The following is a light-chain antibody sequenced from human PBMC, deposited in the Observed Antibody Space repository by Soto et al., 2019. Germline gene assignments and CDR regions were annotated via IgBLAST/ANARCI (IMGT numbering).Light chain of an antibody. J-gene: IGKJ1*01. CDR2: ATS. CDR1: QTMSYY. Sequence: DIQMTKSPSSLSASVGDTVTITCRSSQTMSYYLNWYQQKPGKAPKLLIHATSSLQSGVPSRFSGSGFGTYFTLTISSLQLEDFATYYCQQSYNPPQTFGQGTKVEIK. V-gene: IGKV1-39*01. CDR3: QQSYNPPQT.